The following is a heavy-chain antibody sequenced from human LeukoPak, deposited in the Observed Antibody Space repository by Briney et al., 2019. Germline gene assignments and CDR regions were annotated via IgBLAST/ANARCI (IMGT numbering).Heavy chain of an antibody. CDR1: GFIFGAYW. CDR3: ARSQFDN. Sequence: GGSLRLSCEASGFIFGAYWMLWFRQAPGKGLVWVSRIDGDGSTTTYADSVKGRFTISRDNAKNTLYLQMNSLRAEDTAVYYCARSQFDNWGQGTLVTVSS. V-gene: IGHV3-74*01. J-gene: IGHJ4*01. CDR2: IDGDGSTT.